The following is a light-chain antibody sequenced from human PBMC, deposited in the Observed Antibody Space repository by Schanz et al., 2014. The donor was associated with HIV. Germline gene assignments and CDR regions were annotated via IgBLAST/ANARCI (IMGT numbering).Light chain of an antibody. CDR2: ATS. CDR3: QYFGNSGGT. Sequence: EIVLTQSPGSLSLSPGGRATLSCGASQRLSSSYLAWYQQKRDQPPRLVIYATSTRAAGIPDRFSGTGSGTDFTVTISSVEPEDFAVYYCQYFGNSGGTFGGGTKVEIK. J-gene: IGKJ4*01. CDR1: QRLSSSY. V-gene: IGKV3-20*01.